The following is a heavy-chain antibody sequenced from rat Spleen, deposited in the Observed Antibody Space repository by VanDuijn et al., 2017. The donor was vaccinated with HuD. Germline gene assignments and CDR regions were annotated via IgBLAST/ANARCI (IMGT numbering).Heavy chain of an antibody. CDR2: INPDGSDT. CDR1: GFTFSSNW. J-gene: IGHJ2*01. V-gene: IGHV5-35*01. CDR3: ARENWINTVATPFDY. Sequence: EVRLVESGGGLVQPGSPLKLSCAASGFTFSSNWLNWIRQAPGKGLEWVASINPDGSDTYYLDTVKGRFGISKDNAKNTGYLQMSKLGSEDTAIYYCARENWINTVATPFDYWGQGVMVTVSS. D-gene: IGHD1-3*01.